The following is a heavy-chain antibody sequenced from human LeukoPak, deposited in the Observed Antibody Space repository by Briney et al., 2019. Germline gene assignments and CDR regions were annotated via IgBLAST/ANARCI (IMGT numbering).Heavy chain of an antibody. D-gene: IGHD1-26*01. CDR2: INPNSGGT. CDR3: ASPSGSYHGFDY. Sequence: ASVKVSCKASGYTFTGYYMHWARQAPGQGLEWMGWINPNSGGTNYAQKFQGRVTMTRDTSISTAYMELSRLRSDDTAVYYCASPSGSYHGFDYWGQGTLVTVSS. CDR1: GYTFTGYY. J-gene: IGHJ4*02. V-gene: IGHV1-2*02.